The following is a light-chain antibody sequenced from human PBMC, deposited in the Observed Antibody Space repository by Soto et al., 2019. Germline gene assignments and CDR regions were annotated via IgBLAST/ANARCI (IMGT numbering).Light chain of an antibody. Sequence: QSVLTQDASVSGSPGQSITISCTGTSSDVGGYNYVSWYQQHPGRAPKLIIYDVFTRPSGISHRFSGAKSGNTASLTISALQAEDEADYYCTSCTSTSTYVFGSGTKVTVL. V-gene: IGLV2-14*01. CDR3: TSCTSTSTYV. CDR1: SSDVGGYNY. J-gene: IGLJ1*01. CDR2: DVF.